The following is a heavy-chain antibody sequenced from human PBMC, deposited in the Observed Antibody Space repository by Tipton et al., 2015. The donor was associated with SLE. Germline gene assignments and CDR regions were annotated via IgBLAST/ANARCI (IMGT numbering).Heavy chain of an antibody. CDR3: ARVASSSSRWFDP. V-gene: IGHV4-39*07. J-gene: IGHJ5*02. Sequence: TLSLTCTVSGGSISSSSYYWGWIRQPPGKGLEWIGSIYYSGSTSYNPSLKSRVTMSVDTSKNQFSLNLSSVTAADTAVYYCARVASSSSRWFDPWGQGTLVTVSS. D-gene: IGHD2-2*01. CDR1: GGSISSSSYY. CDR2: IYYSGST.